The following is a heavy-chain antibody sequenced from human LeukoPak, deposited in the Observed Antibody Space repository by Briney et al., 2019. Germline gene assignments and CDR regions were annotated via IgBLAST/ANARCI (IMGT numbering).Heavy chain of an antibody. CDR1: GFTFGNYW. CDR3: NGPTY. CDR2: IKNDGGAT. D-gene: IGHD2-8*01. J-gene: IGHJ4*02. Sequence: GGSLRLSCVASGFTFGNYWMNWVRQAPGKGLEWVANIKNDGGATYYLDSVKGRFTISRDNAKSSLYLQMDSLRAEDTAVYYSNGPTYWGQGTLVTVSS. V-gene: IGHV3-7*05.